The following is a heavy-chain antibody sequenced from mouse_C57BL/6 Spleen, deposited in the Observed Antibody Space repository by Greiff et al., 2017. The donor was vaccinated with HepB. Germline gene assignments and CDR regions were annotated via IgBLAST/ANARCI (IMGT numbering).Heavy chain of an antibody. D-gene: IGHD2-14*01. CDR2: ISDGGSYT. CDR1: GFTFSSYA. V-gene: IGHV5-4*01. Sequence: EVQLMESGGGLVKPGGSLKLSCAASGFTFSSYAMSWVRQTPEKRLEWVATISDGGSYTYYPDNVKGRFTISRDNAKNNLYLQMSHLKSEDTAMYYCAREGNYYAMDYWGQGTSVTVSS. CDR3: AREGNYYAMDY. J-gene: IGHJ4*01.